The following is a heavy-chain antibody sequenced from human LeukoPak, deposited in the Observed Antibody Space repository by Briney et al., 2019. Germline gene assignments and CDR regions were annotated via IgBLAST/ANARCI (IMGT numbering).Heavy chain of an antibody. D-gene: IGHD3-22*01. CDR2: ITDNGIKI. J-gene: IGHJ3*02. CDR3: ARAKFDSSGYYYRGFDI. V-gene: IGHV3-48*04. Sequence: PGGFLRLSCAASQLTFSNYCMTWVRQGPGKGLEWVSYITDNGIKIYYTDSVKGRFTMSRDNAKKSLYLQMNSLRAEDTAVYYCARAKFDSSGYYYRGFDIWGQGTMVTVSS. CDR1: QLTFSNYC.